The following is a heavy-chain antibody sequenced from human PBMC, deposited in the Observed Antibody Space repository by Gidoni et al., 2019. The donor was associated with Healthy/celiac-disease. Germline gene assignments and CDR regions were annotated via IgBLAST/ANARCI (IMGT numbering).Heavy chain of an antibody. J-gene: IGHJ4*02. CDR2: INPSGGST. D-gene: IGHD3-16*01. V-gene: IGHV1-46*03. Sequence: QVQLVQSGAAVKKPGASVKVSCKASGYTFTSYYMHWVPAAPGQGLEWMGIINPSGGSTSYAQKCQGRVTMTRDTSTRTVYMELSSLRSEDTAVYYCARDSVPSPTHDYVDYWGQGTLVTVSS. CDR1: GYTFTSYY. CDR3: ARDSVPSPTHDYVDY.